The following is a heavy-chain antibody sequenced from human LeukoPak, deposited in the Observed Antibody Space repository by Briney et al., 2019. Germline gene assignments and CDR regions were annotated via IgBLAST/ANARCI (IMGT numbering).Heavy chain of an antibody. V-gene: IGHV1-46*01. Sequence: ASVKVSCTASEYTFTSYYIHWVRQAPGQGLEWMGVINPTTGRTTYAQKFQGRGTMTRDTSTRTVYMELSSLRSEDTAVYYCTRDADGGLVYDYWGQGTLVTVSS. J-gene: IGHJ4*01. CDR3: TRDADGGLVYDY. CDR2: INPTTGRT. D-gene: IGHD6-6*01. CDR1: EYTFTSYY.